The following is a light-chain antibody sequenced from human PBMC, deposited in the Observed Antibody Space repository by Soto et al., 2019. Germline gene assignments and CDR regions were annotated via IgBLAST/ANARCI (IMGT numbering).Light chain of an antibody. CDR1: QNIRSR. V-gene: IGKV1-5*01. Sequence: DFQMTQSPSTLSASVGDRVTITCRASQNIRSRLAWFQQKPGKAPKLLIYDASSLESGVPQRFSGSGSGTEFTLTISRLEPEDFAVYYCQQYNSWPRTFGQGTKVDIK. J-gene: IGKJ1*01. CDR3: QQYNSWPRT. CDR2: DAS.